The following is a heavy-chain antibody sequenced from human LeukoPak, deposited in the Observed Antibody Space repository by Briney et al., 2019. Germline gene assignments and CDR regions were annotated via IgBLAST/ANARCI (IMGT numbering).Heavy chain of an antibody. CDR1: GFTFSSYG. D-gene: IGHD3-22*01. Sequence: PGGSLRLSCAASGFTFSSYGMHWVRQAPGKGLEWVAVISYDGSNKYYADSVKGRFTISRDNSKNTLYLQVNSLRAEDTAVYYCAKDEDSSGYYPDYWGQGTLVTVSS. CDR2: ISYDGSNK. V-gene: IGHV3-30*18. CDR3: AKDEDSSGYYPDY. J-gene: IGHJ4*02.